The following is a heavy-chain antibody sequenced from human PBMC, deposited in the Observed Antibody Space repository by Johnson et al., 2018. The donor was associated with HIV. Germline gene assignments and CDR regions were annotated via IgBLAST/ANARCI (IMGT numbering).Heavy chain of an antibody. V-gene: IGHV3-66*01. Sequence: VQLVESGGGLVQPGGSLRLSCAASGFTVSSNYMSWVRQAPGKGLESVSVVYSGGTTHYADSVRGRFTISRDNSKNTLYLQMSSLRAEDTAVYYCTKCEYNSDAFDIWGQGTMLTVSS. D-gene: IGHD5-12*01. J-gene: IGHJ3*02. CDR1: GFTVSSNY. CDR3: TKCEYNSDAFDI. CDR2: VYSGGTT.